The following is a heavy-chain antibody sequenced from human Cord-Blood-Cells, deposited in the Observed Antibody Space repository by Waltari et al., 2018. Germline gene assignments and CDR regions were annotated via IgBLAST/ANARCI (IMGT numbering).Heavy chain of an antibody. Sequence: EVQLLESGGGLVQPGGSLRLSCAASGFTFSSYAMSWVRRAPGKGLGWVSAIRGMGGSTYYADSVKGRITISRDNSKNTLYLQMNSLRAEDTAVYYCAKDTPGNYSWYFDYWGQGTLVTVSS. CDR3: AKDTPGNYSWYFDY. CDR2: IRGMGGST. CDR1: GFTFSSYA. V-gene: IGHV3-23*01. D-gene: IGHD4-4*01. J-gene: IGHJ4*02.